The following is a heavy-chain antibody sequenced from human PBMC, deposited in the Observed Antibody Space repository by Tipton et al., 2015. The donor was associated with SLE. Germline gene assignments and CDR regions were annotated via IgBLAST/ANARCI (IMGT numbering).Heavy chain of an antibody. Sequence: TLSLTCTVSGGSISSSSYYWGWIRQPPGKGLEWIGSIYYSGSTYYNPSLKSRVTISVDTSKNQFSLKLSSVTAADTAVYYCARHVQGYDFWSGYLLCHFDYWGQGTLVTVSS. CDR1: GGSISSSSYY. D-gene: IGHD3-3*01. CDR3: ARHVQGYDFWSGYLLCHFDY. V-gene: IGHV4-39*07. CDR2: IYYSGST. J-gene: IGHJ4*02.